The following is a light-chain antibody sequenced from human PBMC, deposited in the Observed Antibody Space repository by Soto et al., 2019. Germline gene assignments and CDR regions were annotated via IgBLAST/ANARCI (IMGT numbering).Light chain of an antibody. Sequence: VLTQPPSASGTPGQRVTISCSGSSSNIGSNTVNWYQQLPGTAPKLLIYSNNQRPSGVPDRFSGSKSGASASLAISGLQSEDEDDYYCAAWDDSLNGSYVFGTGTKVTVL. CDR3: AAWDDSLNGSYV. J-gene: IGLJ1*01. V-gene: IGLV1-44*01. CDR1: SSNIGSNT. CDR2: SNN.